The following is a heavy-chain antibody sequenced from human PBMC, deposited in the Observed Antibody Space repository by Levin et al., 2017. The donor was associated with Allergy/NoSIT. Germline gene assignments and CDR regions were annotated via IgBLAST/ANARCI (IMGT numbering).Heavy chain of an antibody. CDR3: TKDDPSGSYYVY. D-gene: IGHD1-26*01. Sequence: PGESLKISCAASGFTFTTYAMGWVRRAPGKGLEWVSVVSGNGADTYYADFVKGRFSISRDNYKNTVSLQMNSLRAEDTAVYYCTKDDPSGSYYVYWGQGTLVTVSS. CDR2: VSGNGADT. V-gene: IGHV3-23*01. CDR1: GFTFTTYA. J-gene: IGHJ4*02.